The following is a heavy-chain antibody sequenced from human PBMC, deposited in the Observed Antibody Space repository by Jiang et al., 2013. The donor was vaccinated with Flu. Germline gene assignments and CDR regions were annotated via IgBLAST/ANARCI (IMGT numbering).Heavy chain of an antibody. CDR2: IYWDDDK. CDR3: AHRRTYSGRWDSATFDY. D-gene: IGHD6-13*01. V-gene: IGHV2-5*02. Sequence: KPTQTLTLTCTFSGFSLSTSVVGVGWIRQPPGKALEWLALIYWDDDKRYSPSLKSRLTITKDTSRNQVVLTMTNMDPVDTATYYCAHRRTYSGRWDSATFDYWGQGALVTVSS. J-gene: IGHJ4*02. CDR1: GFSLSTSVVG.